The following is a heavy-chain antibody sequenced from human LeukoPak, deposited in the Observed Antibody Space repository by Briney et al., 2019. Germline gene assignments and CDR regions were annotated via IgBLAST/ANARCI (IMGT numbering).Heavy chain of an antibody. CDR1: GFTFSSYG. J-gene: IGHJ6*03. CDR3: ARDSSDYLRRGYYYYYMDV. CDR2: IQDGGET. V-gene: IGHV3-7*01. Sequence: PGRSLRLSCAASGFTFSSYGMHWVRQAPGKGLEWVANIQDGGETYYVDSVRGRFTISRDNAKNSLYLQMNSLRAEDTAVYYCARDSSDYLRRGYYYYYMDVWGKGTTVTVSS. D-gene: IGHD4-17*01.